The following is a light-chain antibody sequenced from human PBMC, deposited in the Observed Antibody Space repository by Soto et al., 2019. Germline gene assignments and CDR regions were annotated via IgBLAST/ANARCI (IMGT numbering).Light chain of an antibody. CDR1: NSDGGGYDF. Sequence: QSALTQPPSASGSPGQSVTISCTGNNSDGGGYDFVSWYQQHPGKAPKLMIYEVNKRPSGVPDRFSGSKSGNTASLTVSGLQAEDEASYYCSSFAGSNNVLFGGGTQLTVL. CDR2: EVN. J-gene: IGLJ3*02. V-gene: IGLV2-8*01. CDR3: SSFAGSNNVL.